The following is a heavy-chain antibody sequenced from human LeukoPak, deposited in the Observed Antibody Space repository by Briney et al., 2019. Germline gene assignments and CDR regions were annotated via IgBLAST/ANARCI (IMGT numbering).Heavy chain of an antibody. CDR1: GFTFDDYA. CDR3: AKAGYYYDNSGYYPLDY. J-gene: IGHJ4*02. Sequence: PGGSLRLSCAASGFTFDDYAMHWVRQVPGKGLEWVSGISWNSDSIGYADSVKGRFTNSRDNAKNSLYLQMNSLRAEDTALYYCAKAGYYYDNSGYYPLDYWGQGTLVTVSS. V-gene: IGHV3-9*01. D-gene: IGHD3-22*01. CDR2: ISWNSDSI.